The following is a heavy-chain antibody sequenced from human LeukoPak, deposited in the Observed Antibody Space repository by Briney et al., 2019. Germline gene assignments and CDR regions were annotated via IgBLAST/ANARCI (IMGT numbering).Heavy chain of an antibody. CDR3: AFSGDYHPFYFDY. J-gene: IGHJ4*02. V-gene: IGHV1-58*01. CDR1: GFTFSNSA. CDR2: IVVGSSNT. Sequence: SVKVSCKASGFTFSNSAVQWVRQARGQRLEWIGWIVVGSSNTNYAQKFQERVTITRDMSTGTAYMELSSLRSEDTAVYYCAFSGDYHPFYFDYWGQGTLVTVSS. D-gene: IGHD1-26*01.